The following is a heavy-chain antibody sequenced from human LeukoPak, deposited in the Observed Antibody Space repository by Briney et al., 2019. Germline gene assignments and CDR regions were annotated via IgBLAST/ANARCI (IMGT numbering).Heavy chain of an antibody. J-gene: IGHJ5*02. CDR3: AKEITMVRGVSRNWFDP. V-gene: IGHV1-46*01. CDR2: INPSGGST. Sequence: GASVKVSCKASGYTFTSYYMHWVRQAPGQGLEWMGIINPSGGSTSYAQKFQGRVTMTRDTSTSTVYMELSSLRSEDTAVYYCAKEITMVRGVSRNWFDPWGQGTLVTVSS. CDR1: GYTFTSYY. D-gene: IGHD3-10*01.